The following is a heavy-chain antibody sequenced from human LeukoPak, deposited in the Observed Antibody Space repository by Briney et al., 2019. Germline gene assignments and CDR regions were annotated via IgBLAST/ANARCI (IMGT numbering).Heavy chain of an antibody. D-gene: IGHD1-1*01. V-gene: IGHV3-7*01. CDR3: VRDQGTTMSSYGFDM. CDR2: IKQDGSQK. J-gene: IGHJ3*02. Sequence: PGGSLRLSCTAPGLTFDTYWMTWVRQAPGKGLEWVANIKQDGSQKNYVDSVKGRFAISRDNAKKSLYLQMNSLRVEDTAVYYCVRDQGTTMSSYGFDMWGRGAMVTVSS. CDR1: GLTFDTYW.